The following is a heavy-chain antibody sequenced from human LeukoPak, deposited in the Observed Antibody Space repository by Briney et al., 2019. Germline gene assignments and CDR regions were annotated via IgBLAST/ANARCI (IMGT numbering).Heavy chain of an antibody. J-gene: IGHJ6*03. CDR2: ISYDGSNK. V-gene: IGHV3-30*03. D-gene: IGHD6-19*01. CDR3: ARDGEYSSGWHYYYYYYMDV. Sequence: PGGSLRLSCAASGFTFSSYGMHWVRQAPGKGLEWVAVISYDGSNKYYADSVKGRFTISRDNSKNTLYLQMNSLRAEDTAVYYCARDGEYSSGWHYYYYYYMDVWGKGTTVTVSS. CDR1: GFTFSSYG.